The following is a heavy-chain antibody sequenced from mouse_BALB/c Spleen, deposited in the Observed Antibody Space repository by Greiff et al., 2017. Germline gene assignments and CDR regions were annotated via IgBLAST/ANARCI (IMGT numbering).Heavy chain of an antibody. CDR2: IDPANGNT. J-gene: IGHJ3*01. V-gene: IGHV14-3*02. CDR3: ARSGYGSSLAWFAY. D-gene: IGHD1-1*01. CDR1: GFNIKDTY. Sequence: VQLKESGAELVKPGASVKLSCTASGFNIKDTYMHWVKQRPEQGLEWIGRIDPANGNTKYDPKFQGKATITADTSSNRAYLQLSILTSEDTAVYYCARSGYGSSLAWFAYWGQGTLVTVSA.